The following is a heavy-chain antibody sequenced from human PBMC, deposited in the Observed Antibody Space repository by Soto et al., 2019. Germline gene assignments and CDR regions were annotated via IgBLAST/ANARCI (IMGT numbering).Heavy chain of an antibody. D-gene: IGHD2-8*01. Sequence: PGGSLRLSCAASGFTFSSYGMHWVRQAPGKGLEWVAVIWYDGSNKYYADSVKGRFTISRDNSKNTLYLQMNSLRAEDTAVYYCARPGLGVFDIWAQRTMVTVSS. J-gene: IGHJ3*02. CDR2: IWYDGSNK. CDR1: GFTFSSYG. CDR3: ARPGLGVFDI. V-gene: IGHV3-33*01.